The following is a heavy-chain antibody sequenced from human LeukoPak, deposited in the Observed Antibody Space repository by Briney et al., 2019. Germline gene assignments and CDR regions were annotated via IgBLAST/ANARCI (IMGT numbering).Heavy chain of an antibody. CDR1: GFTFSSYS. D-gene: IGHD2-21*01. Sequence: GGSLRLSCAASGFTFSSYSMNWVRQAPGKGLEWVSSISSSSSYKYYADSVKGRFTISRDNAKNSLYLQMNSLRAEDTAVYYCAIYYDAFDIWGQGTMVTVSS. CDR3: AIYYDAFDI. V-gene: IGHV3-21*01. J-gene: IGHJ3*02. CDR2: ISSSSSYK.